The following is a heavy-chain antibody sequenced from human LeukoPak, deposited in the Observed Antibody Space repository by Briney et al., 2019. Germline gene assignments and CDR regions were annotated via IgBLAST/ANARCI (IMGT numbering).Heavy chain of an antibody. Sequence: ASVKVSSKASGYTFKAYYIHWLRQAPGQGFEWMGWITPTSGDTKYSQNFQDNVSMTRDMSITTAFLELSRLTSDGTAVYYCARLRGPRYGDLFDSWGQGTLVTVSS. CDR3: ARLRGPRYGDLFDS. CDR2: ITPTSGDT. CDR1: GYTFKAYY. V-gene: IGHV1-2*02. J-gene: IGHJ4*02. D-gene: IGHD4-17*01.